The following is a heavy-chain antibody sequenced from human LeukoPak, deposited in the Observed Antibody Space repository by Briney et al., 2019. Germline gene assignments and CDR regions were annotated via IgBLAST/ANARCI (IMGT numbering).Heavy chain of an antibody. CDR2: IGANGGTT. J-gene: IGHJ4*02. D-gene: IGHD3-10*01. CDR3: AKDRGLIAFGFDY. Sequence: GGSLRLSCAASGFTFSSYGMSWVRQAPGKGLEWVSSIGANGGTTNYADSVRGRFTIFRDTSKNTLYLQMNSLRAEDTAVYYCAKDRGLIAFGFDYWGQGTLVTVSS. CDR1: GFTFSSYG. V-gene: IGHV3-23*01.